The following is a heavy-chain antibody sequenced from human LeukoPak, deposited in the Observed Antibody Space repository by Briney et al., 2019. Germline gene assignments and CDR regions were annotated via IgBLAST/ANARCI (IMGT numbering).Heavy chain of an antibody. J-gene: IGHJ4*02. V-gene: IGHV1-18*01. D-gene: IGHD5-12*01. Sequence: ASVKVSCKASGYTFTSYGISWVRQAPGQGPEWMGWISAYSTYNGNTNYAQKFQGRVTMTTDTSTSTAYMELRCLRSDDTAVYYCTRDLGQWLLQGIFFDYWGQGTLVTVSS. CDR2: ISAYSTYNGNT. CDR3: TRDLGQWLLQGIFFDY. CDR1: GYTFTSYG.